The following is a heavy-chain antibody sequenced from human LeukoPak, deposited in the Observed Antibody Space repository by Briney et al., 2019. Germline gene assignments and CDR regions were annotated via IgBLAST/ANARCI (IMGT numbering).Heavy chain of an antibody. CDR2: IYSGGSA. CDR3: ARSRVSDY. V-gene: IGHV3-53*01. CDR1: GFTVSTNY. J-gene: IGHJ4*02. Sequence: PGGSLRLSCAASGFTVSTNYMSWVRQAPGKGLEWVSVIYSGGSAYYADSVKGRFTISRDNSKNTLFLQMSSLRAKGTAVYYCARSRVSDYWGQGTLVTVSS.